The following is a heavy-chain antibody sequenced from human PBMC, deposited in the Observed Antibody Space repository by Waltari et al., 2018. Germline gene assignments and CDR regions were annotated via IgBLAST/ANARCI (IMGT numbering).Heavy chain of an antibody. CDR3: ASQTPPYGSGSYYSGYYYYYGMDV. D-gene: IGHD3-10*01. Sequence: QVQLVESGGGVVQPGGSLRLSCAASGFTFSSYGMHWVRQAPGKGLEWVAFIRYDGSNKYDADSVKGRFTISRDNSKNTLYLQMNSLRAEDTAVYYCASQTPPYGSGSYYSGYYYYYGMDVWGQGTTVTVSS. J-gene: IGHJ6*02. CDR1: GFTFSSYG. CDR2: IRYDGSNK. V-gene: IGHV3-30*02.